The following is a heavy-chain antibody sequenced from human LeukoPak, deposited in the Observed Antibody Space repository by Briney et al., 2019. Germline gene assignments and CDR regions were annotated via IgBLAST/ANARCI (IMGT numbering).Heavy chain of an antibody. V-gene: IGHV3-23*01. CDR2: ISGNGAGT. J-gene: IGHJ4*02. D-gene: IGHD3-22*01. CDR1: GIPFNDPA. Sequence: GSLRPSFVAPGIPFNDPAMNWGRQAPGKGPEWVPAISGNGAGTYYADNVKGRFTISRDNSKNTLYVHMNSLRAEDTAVYYCVRHDSSGYHYDQWGQGTLVTVSS. CDR3: VRHDSSGYHYDQ.